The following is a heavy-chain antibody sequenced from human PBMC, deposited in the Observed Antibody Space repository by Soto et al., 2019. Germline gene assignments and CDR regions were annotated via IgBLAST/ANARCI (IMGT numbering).Heavy chain of an antibody. CDR3: ATDMLSTDSFDI. CDR2: IRSRADGGAT. D-gene: IGHD2-21*01. CDR1: GFTFSDAW. Sequence: ESQLVESGGALVKPGGSLRLACVASGFTFSDAWMNWVRQAPGRGLEWVGRIRSRADGGATDYTAPVRGRFAISRDDSKNTVFLQMKSLQTDDTAVYYCATDMLSTDSFDIWGQGTLVAVSS. V-gene: IGHV3-15*07. J-gene: IGHJ3*02.